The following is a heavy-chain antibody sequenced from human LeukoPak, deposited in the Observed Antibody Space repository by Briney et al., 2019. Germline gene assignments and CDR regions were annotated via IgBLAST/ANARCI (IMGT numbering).Heavy chain of an antibody. CDR3: AKGLVGSSSPKYYFDY. J-gene: IGHJ4*02. CDR1: GFTFSSYA. D-gene: IGHD6-6*01. V-gene: IGHV3-23*01. Sequence: GGSLRLSCAASGFTFSSYAMSWVRQAPGKGLEWVSAISGSGGSTYYADSVKGRFTISRDNSKNTLYLQMNSLRAEDTAVYYCAKGLVGSSSPKYYFDYWGQGTLVTVSS. CDR2: ISGSGGST.